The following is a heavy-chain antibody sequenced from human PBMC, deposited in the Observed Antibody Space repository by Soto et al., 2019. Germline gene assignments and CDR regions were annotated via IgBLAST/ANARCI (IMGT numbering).Heavy chain of an antibody. CDR3: ATEGIYDILTGLRTYYHGMDI. V-gene: IGHV1-46*01. Sequence: QVQLVQSGAEVKKPGASVKVSCKASGYIFSSYYIHWGRQAPGQGLEWMGIINPSGGSTSYGQKFQGRVTMTRETSTSTVSMELSSLRSEDTAVYYCATEGIYDILTGLRTYYHGMDIWAKGTTVTVSS. D-gene: IGHD3-9*01. CDR2: INPSGGST. CDR1: GYIFSSYY. J-gene: IGHJ6*04.